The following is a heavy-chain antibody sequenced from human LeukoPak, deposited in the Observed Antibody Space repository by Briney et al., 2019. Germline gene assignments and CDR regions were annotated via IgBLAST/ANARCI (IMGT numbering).Heavy chain of an antibody. D-gene: IGHD3-10*01. CDR2: ILYDGSNK. V-gene: IGHV3-30*02. J-gene: IGHJ6*03. CDR1: GFTFNNYG. CDR3: AKGSGHYYYYMDV. Sequence: PGGSLRLSCAASGFTFNNYGMHWVRQAPGKGLEWVAFILYDGSNKYYADSVKGRFTISRDNSKNTLYLQMNSLRAEDTAVYYCAKGSGHYYYYMDVWGKGITVTVSS.